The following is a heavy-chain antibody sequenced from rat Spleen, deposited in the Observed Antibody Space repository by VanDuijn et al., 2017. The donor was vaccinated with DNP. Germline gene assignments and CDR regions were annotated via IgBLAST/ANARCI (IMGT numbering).Heavy chain of an antibody. CDR2: ITRSGGST. CDR1: GFTFSNYW. D-gene: IGHD1-11*01. J-gene: IGHJ2*01. CDR3: ARHGDYGGYGDY. Sequence: EVQLVETGGGLVQPGRSLKVSCVASGFTFSNYWMAWIRQVPGKGLEWVASITRSGGSTFYPDSVKGRFTVSRDNAKNTLYLQMDSLRSEDTAPYCGARHGDYGGYGDYWGQGVMVTVSS. V-gene: IGHV5-31*01.